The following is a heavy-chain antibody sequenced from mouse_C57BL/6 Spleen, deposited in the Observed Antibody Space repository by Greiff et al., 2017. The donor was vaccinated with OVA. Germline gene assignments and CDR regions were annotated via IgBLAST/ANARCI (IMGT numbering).Heavy chain of an antibody. J-gene: IGHJ2*01. D-gene: IGHD1-1*01. Sequence: QVQLQQPGAELVKPGASVKMSCKASGYTFTSYWITWVKQRPGQGLEWIGDIYPGSGSTNYNEKFKSKATLTVDKSSSTAYMQLSSLTSEDSAVYYCARSNYYGSSYFLDYWGQGTTLTVSS. V-gene: IGHV1-55*01. CDR2: IYPGSGST. CDR1: GYTFTSYW. CDR3: ARSNYYGSSYFLDY.